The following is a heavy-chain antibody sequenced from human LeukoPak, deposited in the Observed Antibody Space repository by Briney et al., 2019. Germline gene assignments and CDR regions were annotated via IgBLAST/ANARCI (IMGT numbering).Heavy chain of an antibody. J-gene: IGHJ4*02. CDR1: ALTFSSYA. Sequence: GGSLRLSCAASALTFSSYAMSWVRQAPGKGLEWVSTIHGSSDTTYYADSVKGRFTISRYNSKNTLFLQMNSLRAEDTAVYYCANISGSRAWDFDYWGQGTLVTVSS. CDR3: ANISGSRAWDFDY. V-gene: IGHV3-23*01. D-gene: IGHD1-26*01. CDR2: IHGSSDTT.